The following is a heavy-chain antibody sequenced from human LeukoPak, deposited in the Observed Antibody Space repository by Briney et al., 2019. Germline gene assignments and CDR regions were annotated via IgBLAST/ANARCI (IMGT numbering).Heavy chain of an antibody. Sequence: GGSLRLSCAVSGFTFSTYAMHWVRQVPVKGLEWVAVISYDGGNKYYADSVKGRFTISRDNSKNTLYLQMNSLRAEDTAVYYCASPRGSWGQGTLVTVSS. CDR1: GFTFSTYA. CDR3: ASPRGS. J-gene: IGHJ4*02. V-gene: IGHV3-30-3*01. CDR2: ISYDGGNK. D-gene: IGHD3-16*01.